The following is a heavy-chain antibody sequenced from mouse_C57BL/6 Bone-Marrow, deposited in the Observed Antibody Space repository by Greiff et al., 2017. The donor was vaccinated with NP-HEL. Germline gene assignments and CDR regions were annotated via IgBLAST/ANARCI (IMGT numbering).Heavy chain of an antibody. Sequence: VQLQQSGAELARPGASVKLSCKASGYTFTSYGISWVKQRPGQGLEWIGEIYPRSGNTYYNEKFKGKATLTADKSSSTAYMELRSLTSEDSAVYFCARGYYGSSYYWYFEVWGTGTTVTVAS. J-gene: IGHJ1*03. CDR2: IYPRSGNT. CDR3: ARGYYGSSYYWYFEV. V-gene: IGHV1-81*01. CDR1: GYTFTSYG. D-gene: IGHD1-1*01.